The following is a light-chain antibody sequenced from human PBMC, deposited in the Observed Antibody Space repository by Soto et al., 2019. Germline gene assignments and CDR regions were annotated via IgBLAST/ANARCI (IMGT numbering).Light chain of an antibody. J-gene: IGKJ1*01. V-gene: IGKV1-6*02. Sequence: AIQMTQSPSSLSASVGNTVTITCRASQAIRNDLAWYQKKPGKAPKLLVYAASNLQSGVPSRFLGRGFGTDFTLTISSLQPEDFATYYCLQDYGYPRTFGQGTKVEVK. CDR3: LQDYGYPRT. CDR1: QAIRND. CDR2: AAS.